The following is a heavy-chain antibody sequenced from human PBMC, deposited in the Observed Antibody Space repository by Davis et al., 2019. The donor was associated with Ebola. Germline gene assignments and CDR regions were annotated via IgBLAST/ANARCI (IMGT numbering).Heavy chain of an antibody. D-gene: IGHD1-26*01. V-gene: IGHV3-64D*08. CDR1: GFTFSSYA. CDR3: VKGKLSRRGATPATGY. J-gene: IGHJ4*02. CDR2: ISSNGGST. Sequence: PGGSLRLSCSASGFTFSSYAMHWVRQAPGKGLEYVSAISSNGGSTYYAAPVKGRFTIFRDNSKNTLYLQMSSLRAEDTAVYYCVKGKLSRRGATPATGYWGQGTLVTVSS.